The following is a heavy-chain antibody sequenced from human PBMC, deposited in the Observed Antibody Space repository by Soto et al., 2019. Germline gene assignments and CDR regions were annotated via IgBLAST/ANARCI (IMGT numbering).Heavy chain of an antibody. D-gene: IGHD3-3*01. CDR1: GYTFTSYD. V-gene: IGHV1-8*01. Sequence: QVQLVQSGAEVKKPGASVKVSCKASGYTFTSYDINWVRQATGQGLEWMGWMNPNSGNTGYAQKFQGXVXXXWXXSISTGYMELSSLRSEDTAVYYCARGITIFGVVDPGGQGTLVTVSS. CDR2: MNPNSGNT. J-gene: IGHJ5*02. CDR3: ARGITIFGVVDP.